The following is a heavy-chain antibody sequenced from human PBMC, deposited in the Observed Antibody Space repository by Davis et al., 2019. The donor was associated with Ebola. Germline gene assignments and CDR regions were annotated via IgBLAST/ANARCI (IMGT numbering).Heavy chain of an antibody. V-gene: IGHV3-7*01. D-gene: IGHD1-26*01. CDR1: GFAFSIHW. CDR2: IRQDGGET. J-gene: IGHJ3*02. Sequence: PGGSLRLSCAAASGFAFSIHWMTWVRQAPGKGLEWVANIRQDGGETYYADSVKGRFAISRDNAKNSLYLQMNSLRDEDTAVYYCARDRSGGAFDIWGQGTMVTVSS. CDR3: ARDRSGGAFDI.